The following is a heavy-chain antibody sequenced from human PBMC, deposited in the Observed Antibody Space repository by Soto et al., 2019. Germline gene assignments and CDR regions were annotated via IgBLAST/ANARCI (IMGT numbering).Heavy chain of an antibody. CDR1: GFTIVDYA. D-gene: IGHD3-16*01. J-gene: IGHJ4*02. CDR3: ALGGAAAL. Sequence: GGSLRLSCASSGFTIVDYAMIWFRQTPDKGLEWIGYIKSRSKGGSTMYAASLKGRFTISRDDSSNIAYLNMKSLETEDSAMYYCALGGAAALWGQGTRVTVSS. V-gene: IGHV3-49*03. CDR2: IKSRSKGGST.